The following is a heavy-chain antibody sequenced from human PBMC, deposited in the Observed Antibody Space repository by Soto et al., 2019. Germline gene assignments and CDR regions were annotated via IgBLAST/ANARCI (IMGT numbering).Heavy chain of an antibody. D-gene: IGHD6-13*01. Sequence: QVQLQESGPGLVKPSQTLSLTCTVSGGSISSGDYYWSWIRQPPGKGLEWIGYIYYSGSTYYNPSLKSRVTISVDTSKIQFSLKLSSVTAADTAVYYCARYSSSWLNAFDIWGQGTMVTVSS. J-gene: IGHJ3*02. CDR2: IYYSGST. CDR3: ARYSSSWLNAFDI. V-gene: IGHV4-30-4*01. CDR1: GGSISSGDYY.